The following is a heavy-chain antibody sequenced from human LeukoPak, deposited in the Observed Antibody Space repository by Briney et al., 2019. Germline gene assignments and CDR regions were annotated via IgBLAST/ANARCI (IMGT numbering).Heavy chain of an antibody. J-gene: IGHJ4*02. CDR3: ARHLPTYSGSGSPIDS. D-gene: IGHD3-10*01. V-gene: IGHV1-18*01. Sequence: ASVKVSCKASGYTFTSFGISWVRQAPGQGLEWMGWISTYNGNTNYAQKLQGRVTMTTDTSTSRVYMDLRSLRSDDTAIYYCARHLPTYSGSGSPIDSWGQGTLVTVSS. CDR1: GYTFTSFG. CDR2: ISTYNGNT.